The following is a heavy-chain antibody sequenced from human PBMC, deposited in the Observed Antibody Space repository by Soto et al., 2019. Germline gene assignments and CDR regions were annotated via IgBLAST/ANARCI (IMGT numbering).Heavy chain of an antibody. V-gene: IGHV4-38-2*02. J-gene: IGHJ5*02. CDR2: IYYTGGT. CDR3: ARESSGVGNWFDP. CDR1: GVSISSGYY. Sequence: SETLSLTCAISGVSISSGYYWGWIRQPPGKGLEWIGSIYYTGGTYYNPVLRSRVSISEDTSKNQFSLKMSSVTAADTAVYYCARESSGVGNWFDPWGQGTLVTVSS. D-gene: IGHD3-22*01.